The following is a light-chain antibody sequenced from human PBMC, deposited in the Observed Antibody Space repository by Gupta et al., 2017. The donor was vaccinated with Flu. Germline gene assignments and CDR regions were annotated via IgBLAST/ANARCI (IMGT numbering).Light chain of an antibody. J-gene: IGKJ1*01. Sequence: PSTLSSSLGARVTFTCRASQNVDSWLAWYQQRPGKAPSLLIYKASNLESGVPSRFSGSGSGTEFTLAISSLQPDDLAIYYCQQDDSSPWTFGQGTKV. V-gene: IGKV1-5*03. CDR3: QQDDSSPWT. CDR1: QNVDSW. CDR2: KAS.